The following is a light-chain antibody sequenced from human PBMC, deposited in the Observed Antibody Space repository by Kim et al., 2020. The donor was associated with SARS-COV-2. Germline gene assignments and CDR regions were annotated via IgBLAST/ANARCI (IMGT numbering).Light chain of an antibody. J-gene: IGLJ2*01. CDR3: QAWDSSAGVV. CDR2: QDR. CDR1: KLGKKY. Sequence: PARSTCSGHKSGDKLGKKYVWWYQQKPGQSPVLVIYQDRNRPSEIPARFSGSNSGNTATLTISEAQAMDEADYYCQAWDSSAGVVFGGGTALTVL. V-gene: IGLV3-1*01.